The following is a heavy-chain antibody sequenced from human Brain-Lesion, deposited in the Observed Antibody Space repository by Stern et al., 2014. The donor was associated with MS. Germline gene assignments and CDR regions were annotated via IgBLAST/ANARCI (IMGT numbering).Heavy chain of an antibody. CDR1: GFTFDAYA. V-gene: IGHV3-9*01. D-gene: IGHD1-14*01. CDR3: ARDITGSSAYFAY. Sequence: EVQLLESGGDLVQPGRSLRLSCAAFGFTFDAYAMHWVRQAPGKGLEWVAGISWNSGTIGYADSVKGRFTTSRDNAYSSLYLQMNSLRPEDTALYYCARDITGSSAYFAYWGQGTLVTVSS. CDR2: ISWNSGTI. J-gene: IGHJ4*02.